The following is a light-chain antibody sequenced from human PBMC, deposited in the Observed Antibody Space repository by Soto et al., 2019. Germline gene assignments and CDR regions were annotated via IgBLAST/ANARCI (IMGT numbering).Light chain of an antibody. CDR3: QAWDSSTVV. J-gene: IGLJ2*01. Sequence: SYELPQPPSVSVSPGQTASITCSGDKLGDKYACWYQQKPGQSPVLVIYQDSKRPSGIPERFSGSNSGNTATLTISGTQAMDEADYYCQAWDSSTVVFGGGTQLTV. V-gene: IGLV3-1*01. CDR2: QDS. CDR1: KLGDKY.